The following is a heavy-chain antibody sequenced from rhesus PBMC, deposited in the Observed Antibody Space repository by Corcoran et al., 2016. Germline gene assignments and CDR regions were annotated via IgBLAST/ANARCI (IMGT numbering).Heavy chain of an antibody. D-gene: IGHD1-14*01. CDR3: ARWDFPPTTLDS. J-gene: IGHJ6*01. Sequence: QVQLQESGPGLMKPSETLSLACTVSGGPFNMYWWSGIRQPPGKGLEWIGEINGNIGTTNYNPSLRSRVTISKDASESQFFLRLSSVTAADTAVYYCARWDFPPTTLDSWGQGVVVTVSS. CDR1: GGPFNMYW. CDR2: INGNIGTT. V-gene: IGHV4-80*01.